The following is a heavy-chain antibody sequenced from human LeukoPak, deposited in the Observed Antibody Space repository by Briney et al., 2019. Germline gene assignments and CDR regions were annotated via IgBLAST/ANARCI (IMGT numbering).Heavy chain of an antibody. CDR1: GFTFSSHD. Sequence: GGSLRLSCAASGFTFSSHDMHWVRQPTGKGLEWVSGIGILGDTFYLGSVKGRFTISRESAKNSLYLQMNSLRDGDTAVYYCARSVPGGRGWTGSIEFWGQGTLVTVSS. V-gene: IGHV3-13*01. CDR3: ARSVPGGRGWTGSIEF. CDR2: IGILGDT. J-gene: IGHJ4*02. D-gene: IGHD6-19*01.